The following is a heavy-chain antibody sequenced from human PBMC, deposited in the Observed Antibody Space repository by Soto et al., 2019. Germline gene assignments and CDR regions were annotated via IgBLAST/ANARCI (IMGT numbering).Heavy chain of an antibody. CDR3: ARENITMVRGVIITYYYYYMDV. CDR1: GGSFSGYY. CDR2: INHSGST. J-gene: IGHJ6*03. V-gene: IGHV4-34*01. Sequence: SETLSLTCAVYGGSFSGYYWSWIRQPPGKGLEWIGEINHSGSTNYNPSLKSRVTISVDTSKNQFSLKLSSVTAADTAVYYCARENITMVRGVIITYYYYYMDVWGKGTTVTVSS. D-gene: IGHD3-10*01.